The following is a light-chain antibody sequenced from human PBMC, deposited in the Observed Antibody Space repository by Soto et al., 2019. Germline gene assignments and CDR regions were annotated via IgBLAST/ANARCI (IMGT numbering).Light chain of an antibody. CDR1: HSVTTH. CDR2: DAS. J-gene: IGKJ5*01. CDR3: QQRSDSIT. V-gene: IGKV3-11*01. Sequence: EIVLTQSPDTLSLSPGERATLSCWASHSVTTHLAWFQQIPGQTPRLLIYDASTRAPGIPARLSGRGSGADFTITISSLEPEDFAVYYCQQRSDSITFGQGTRLEIK.